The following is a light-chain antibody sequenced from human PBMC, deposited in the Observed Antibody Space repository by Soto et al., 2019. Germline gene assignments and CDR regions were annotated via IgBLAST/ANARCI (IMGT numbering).Light chain of an antibody. J-gene: IGLJ1*01. CDR3: NSYSISTAYL. V-gene: IGLV2-14*01. Sequence: QSVLTQPASVSGSPGQSITISCTGSSSDVGGYNHVSWYQHHPGKVPKLIIYEVINRPSGVSDRLSGSKSGNTASLTIFGLQAEDEADYYCNSYSISTAYLFGTGTKVTVL. CDR1: SSDVGGYNH. CDR2: EVI.